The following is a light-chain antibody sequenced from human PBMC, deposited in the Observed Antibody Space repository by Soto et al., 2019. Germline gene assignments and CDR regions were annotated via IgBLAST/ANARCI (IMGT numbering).Light chain of an antibody. CDR3: QQYSSSPLS. V-gene: IGKV3-20*01. Sequence: EIVLTQSPGTLSLSPGARATLSCRASQSVRSSHLAWYQQKPGQAPRLLIYGASSRATGIPDRFSGSGSGTDFTLTISKLEPEDFAVYHCQQYSSSPLSFGRGTKVDIK. CDR1: QSVRSSH. J-gene: IGKJ4*01. CDR2: GAS.